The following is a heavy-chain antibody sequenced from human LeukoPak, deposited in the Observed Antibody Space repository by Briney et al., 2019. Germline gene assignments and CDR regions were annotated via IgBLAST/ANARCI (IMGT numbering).Heavy chain of an antibody. V-gene: IGHV4-59*11. CDR2: IYYSGST. Sequence: SETLSLTCTVSGXSIRGHFWTWIRQPPGKGLEWIGYIYYSGSTNYNPSLKSRVTIAVDTSKNQSSLRLNSVTAADTAVYYCAMAYSGSWYYFDYWGQGTLVTVSS. J-gene: IGHJ4*02. CDR1: GXSIRGHF. CDR3: AMAYSGSWYYFDY. D-gene: IGHD6-13*01.